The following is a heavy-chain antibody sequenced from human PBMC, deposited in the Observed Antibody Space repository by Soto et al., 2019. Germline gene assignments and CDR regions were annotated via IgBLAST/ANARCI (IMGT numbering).Heavy chain of an antibody. J-gene: IGHJ3*02. CDR1: GGTFSSYA. CDR3: AISHPYDDYDILTGYYIPGAFDI. Sequence: SVKVSCKASGGTFSSYAFSWVRQAPGQGLEWMGGIIPGFGTADYAQNFQGKVTITADESTTTVYMELSSLRSDDTAVYYCAISHPYDDYDILTGYYIPGAFDIWGQGTMVTVSS. V-gene: IGHV1-69*13. D-gene: IGHD3-9*01. CDR2: IIPGFGTA.